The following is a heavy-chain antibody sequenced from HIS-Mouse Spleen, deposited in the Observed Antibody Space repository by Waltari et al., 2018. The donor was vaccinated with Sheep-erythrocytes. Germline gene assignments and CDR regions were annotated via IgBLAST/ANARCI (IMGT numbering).Heavy chain of an antibody. CDR3: AGYSGSLDY. Sequence: QVQLVQSGAEVKKPGASVKVSCKASGHSFPGYYLHRVRQAPGQGLEWMGWINPNSGGTNYAQKFQGRVTMTRDTSISTAYMELSRLRSDDTAVYYCAGYSGSLDYWGQGTLVTVSS. J-gene: IGHJ4*02. V-gene: IGHV1-2*02. D-gene: IGHD1-26*01. CDR2: INPNSGGT. CDR1: GHSFPGYY.